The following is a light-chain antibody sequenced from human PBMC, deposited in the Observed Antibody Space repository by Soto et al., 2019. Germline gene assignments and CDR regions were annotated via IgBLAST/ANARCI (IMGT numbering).Light chain of an antibody. CDR2: DAS. CDR1: ESVDIN. J-gene: IGKJ1*01. V-gene: IGKV3D-15*01. Sequence: IVLTQSPATLSVSPWERVTLSCRASESVDINLAWYQQKPGQAPRLLIYDASSRATDIPDRFGGSGSGTDFTLTISSLEPEDAAVYYCQQYNNWPMWTFGQGTKVDIK. CDR3: QQYNNWPMWT.